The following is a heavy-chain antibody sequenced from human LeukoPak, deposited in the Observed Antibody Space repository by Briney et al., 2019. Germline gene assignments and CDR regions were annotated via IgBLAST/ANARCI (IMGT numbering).Heavy chain of an antibody. Sequence: ASMKVFCKAFGYTFTGYYIYWGRQAPGQRGEWMGWINPNSCGTNSSHKFQGRVTMTRDTPISTAYMELSRLRSDDTAVYYCARDRMATDIVVVPAAMAPDYYYHMDVWGKGTTVTLSS. CDR2: INPNSCGT. V-gene: IGHV1-2*02. D-gene: IGHD2-2*01. CDR1: GYTFTGYY. CDR3: ARDRMATDIVVVPAAMAPDYYYHMDV. J-gene: IGHJ6*03.